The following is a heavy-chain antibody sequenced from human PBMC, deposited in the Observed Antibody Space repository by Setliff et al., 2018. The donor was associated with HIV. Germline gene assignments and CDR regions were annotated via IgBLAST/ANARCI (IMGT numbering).Heavy chain of an antibody. CDR3: ARETGYSPSRYYYYGMDV. J-gene: IGHJ6*02. Sequence: SETLSLTCTVSGASVSTDGYYWSRIRQPAGKGLEWLGRIYANGYTNYNPSLNSRVTVSLDTSKNQFSLNLNSVTAADTAVYYCARETGYSPSRYYYYGMDVWGQGTTVTVSS. CDR1: GASVSTDGYY. V-gene: IGHV4-61*02. D-gene: IGHD3-9*01. CDR2: IYANGYT.